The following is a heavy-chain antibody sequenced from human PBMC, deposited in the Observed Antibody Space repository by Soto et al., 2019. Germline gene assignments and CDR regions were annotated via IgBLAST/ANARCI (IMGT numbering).Heavy chain of an antibody. CDR3: ARSTPGNPFDI. J-gene: IGHJ3*02. CDR2: ITAGGRSI. V-gene: IGHV3-21*03. D-gene: IGHD3-10*01. Sequence: EVQLVESGGGLVKPGGSLRFSCAASGFSFTSYTMNWVRQTPGKGLEWVASITAGGRSIYYAYSLKGRSTVTRDNAKSSLYLQMNSLRAEDTAVYYCARSTPGNPFDIWGQGTMVTVSS. CDR1: GFSFTSYT.